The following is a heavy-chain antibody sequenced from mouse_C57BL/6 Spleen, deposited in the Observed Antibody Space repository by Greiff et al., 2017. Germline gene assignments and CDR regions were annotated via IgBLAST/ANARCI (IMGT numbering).Heavy chain of an antibody. V-gene: IGHV5-16*01. J-gene: IGHJ2*01. CDR1: GFTFSDYY. CDR2: INYDGSST. CDR3: ARDRGYYCDY. Sequence: EVQGVGSEGGLVQPGSSMKLSCTASGFTFSDYYMAWVRQVPEKGLEWVANINYDGSSTYYLDSLRSRFIISRDNAKNILYLQISSLTSEDTATYYCARDRGYYCDYWGQGTTLTVSS.